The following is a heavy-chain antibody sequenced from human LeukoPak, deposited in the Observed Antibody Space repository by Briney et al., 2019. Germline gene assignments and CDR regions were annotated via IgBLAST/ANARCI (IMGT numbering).Heavy chain of an antibody. D-gene: IGHD5-18*01. CDR2: ISHSGST. CDR3: AREGTAMVSIFDY. J-gene: IGHJ4*02. CDR1: GGSISSSNW. V-gene: IGHV4-4*02. Sequence: SGTLSLTCAVSGGSISSSNWWSWVRQPPGKGLEWIGEISHSGSTNYNPSLKSRVTISVDKSKNQFSLKLSSVTAADTAVYYCAREGTAMVSIFDYWGQGTLVTVSS.